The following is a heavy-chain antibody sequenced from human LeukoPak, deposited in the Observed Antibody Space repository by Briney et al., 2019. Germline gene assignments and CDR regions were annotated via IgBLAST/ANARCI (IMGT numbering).Heavy chain of an antibody. Sequence: PGGSLRLSCVVSGFTFSDYHMNWVRQAPGKGLEWVSSISTSNSYIYYADSLTGRFTISRDNAKNSLYLQMNSLRAEDTALYYCAKDSLPYCSSTSCRNFDYWGQGTLVTVSS. CDR1: GFTFSDYH. CDR2: ISTSNSYI. D-gene: IGHD2-2*01. CDR3: AKDSLPYCSSTSCRNFDY. V-gene: IGHV3-21*04. J-gene: IGHJ4*02.